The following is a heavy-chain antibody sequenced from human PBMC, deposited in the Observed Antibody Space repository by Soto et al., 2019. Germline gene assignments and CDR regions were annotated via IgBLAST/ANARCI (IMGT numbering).Heavy chain of an antibody. J-gene: IGHJ6*02. CDR3: ARTIRGYYYGMDV. CDR2: IYYSGST. CDR1: GGSISSGGYY. D-gene: IGHD3-9*01. Sequence: QVQLQESGPGLVKPSQTLSLTCTVSGGSISSGGYYWSWIRQHPGKGLEWIGYIYYSGSTYYNPSLKSRVTMSVETSKNQSSLKLSSVTAADTAVYYCARTIRGYYYGMDVWGQGTTVTVSS. V-gene: IGHV4-31*03.